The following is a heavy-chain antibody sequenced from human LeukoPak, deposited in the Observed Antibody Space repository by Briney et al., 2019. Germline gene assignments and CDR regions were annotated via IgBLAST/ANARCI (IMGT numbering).Heavy chain of an antibody. V-gene: IGHV1-24*01. CDR3: ATDQSGDYVVEAFDI. J-gene: IGHJ3*02. CDR1: GYTLTELS. CDR2: FDPEDGET. D-gene: IGHD4-17*01. Sequence: ASVKVSCKVSGYTLTELSMHWVRQAPGKGLEWMGGFDPEDGETIYAQKFQGRVTMTEDTSTDTAYMELSSLRSEDTAVYYCATDQSGDYVVEAFDIWGQGTMVTVSS.